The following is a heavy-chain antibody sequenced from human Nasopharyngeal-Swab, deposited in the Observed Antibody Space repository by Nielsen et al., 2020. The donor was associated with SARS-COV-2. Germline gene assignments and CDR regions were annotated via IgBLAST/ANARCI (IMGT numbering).Heavy chain of an antibody. J-gene: IGHJ6*03. CDR2: ISYDGSNK. Sequence: WIRQPPGKGLEWVAVISYDGSNKYYADSVKGRFTISRDNSKNMLYLQMNSLRAEDTAVYYCAKDYRVVAAAGTDYYYYMDVWGKGTTVTVSS. CDR3: AKDYRVVAAAGTDYYYYMDV. D-gene: IGHD6-13*01. V-gene: IGHV3-30*18.